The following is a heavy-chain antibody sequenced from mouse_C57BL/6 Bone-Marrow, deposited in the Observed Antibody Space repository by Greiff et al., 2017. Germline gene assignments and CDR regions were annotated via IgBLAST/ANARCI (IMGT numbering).Heavy chain of an antibody. V-gene: IGHV1-22*01. D-gene: IGHD1-1*01. CDR3: ARRNYYYGSSYDFDY. Sequence: EVQRVESGPELVKPGASVKMSCKASGYTFTDYNMHWVKQSHGKSLEWIGYINPNNGGTSYNQKFKGKATLTVNKSSSTAYMELRSLTSEDSAVYYCARRNYYYGSSYDFDYWGQGTTLTVSS. J-gene: IGHJ2*01. CDR2: INPNNGGT. CDR1: GYTFTDYN.